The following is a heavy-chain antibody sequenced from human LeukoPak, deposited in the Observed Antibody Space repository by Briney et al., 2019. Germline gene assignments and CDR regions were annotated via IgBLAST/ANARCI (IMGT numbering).Heavy chain of an antibody. CDR1: GDSVSSNSAA. CDR2: RYYRCKWYN. V-gene: IGHV6-1*01. Sequence: SQTLSLTCAISGDSVSSNSAAWNLIRQSPSRGLEWLVRRYYRCKWYNDYAVSVISRITINPDTAKNQFSLQLNTVTPEDTAVYYCARDSPLTTVTTFPYWYFDLWGRGTLVTVSS. CDR3: ARDSPLTTVTTFPYWYFDL. D-gene: IGHD4-17*01. J-gene: IGHJ2*01.